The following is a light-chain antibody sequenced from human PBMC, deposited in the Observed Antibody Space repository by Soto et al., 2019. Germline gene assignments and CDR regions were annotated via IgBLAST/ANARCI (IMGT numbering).Light chain of an antibody. V-gene: IGLV1-51*01. CDR2: DDN. J-gene: IGLJ1*01. CDR1: SSNIGGNS. CDR3: GSWDSSLSAYV. Sequence: QPVMTQPPSVSAAPGQKVTISCSGSSSNIGGNSVSWYQQLPGTAPKLLIYDDNKRPSGIPDRFSGSKSGTSATLGITGFQTGDEADYYCGSWDSSLSAYVFGTVTKLTVL.